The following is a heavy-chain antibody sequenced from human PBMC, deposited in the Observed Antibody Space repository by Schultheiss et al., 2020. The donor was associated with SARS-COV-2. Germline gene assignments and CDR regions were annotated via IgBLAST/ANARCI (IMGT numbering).Heavy chain of an antibody. D-gene: IGHD1-7*01. CDR2: IYHSGST. CDR3: ARESEGTNWYFDL. Sequence: SETLSLTCAVSGYSISSGYYWGWIRQPPGKGLEWIGEIYHSGSTYYNPSLKSRVTMSVDTSKNQFSLKLSSVTAADTAVYYCARESEGTNWYFDLWGRGTLVTVSS. J-gene: IGHJ2*01. V-gene: IGHV4-38-2*02. CDR1: GYSISSGYY.